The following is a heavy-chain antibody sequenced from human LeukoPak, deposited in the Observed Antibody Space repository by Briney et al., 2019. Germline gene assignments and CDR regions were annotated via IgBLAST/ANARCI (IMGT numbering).Heavy chain of an antibody. CDR3: TRDRLSKWFDP. V-gene: IGHV1-2*02. CDR2: INTNSGVT. Sequence: GASVKVSCEASGLTFTGVNYIHWVRQAPGQGPEWMGWINTNSGVTDYARKFQGRVIMTRDTSVSTAYMELYRLTYDDTAMYYCTRDRLSKWFDPWGQGTLVTVSS. J-gene: IGHJ5*02. CDR1: GLTFTGVNY. D-gene: IGHD5-12*01.